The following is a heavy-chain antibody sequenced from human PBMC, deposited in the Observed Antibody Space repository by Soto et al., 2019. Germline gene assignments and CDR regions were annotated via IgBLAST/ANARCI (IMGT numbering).Heavy chain of an antibody. CDR3: ASLFSKRYSSSAPFDY. CDR2: ISSSSSTI. Sequence: GGSLRLSCAASGFTFSSYSMNWVRQAPGKGLEWVSYISSSSSTIYYADSVKGRFTISRDNAKNSLYLQMNSLRAEDTAVYYCASLFSKRYSSSAPFDYWGQGTLVTVSS. D-gene: IGHD6-6*01. V-gene: IGHV3-48*01. CDR1: GFTFSSYS. J-gene: IGHJ4*02.